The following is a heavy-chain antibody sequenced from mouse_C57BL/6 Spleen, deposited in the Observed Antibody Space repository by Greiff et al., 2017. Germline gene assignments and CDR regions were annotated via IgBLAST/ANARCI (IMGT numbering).Heavy chain of an antibody. Sequence: VQLQQPGAELVRPGTSVKLSCKASGYTFTSYWMHWVKQRPGQGLEWIGVIDPSDSYTNYNQKFKGKATLTVDTSSSTAYMQLSSLTSEDSAVYYCASYDYDVLRFAYWGQGTLVTVSA. CDR3: ASYDYDVLRFAY. CDR2: IDPSDSYT. V-gene: IGHV1-59*01. D-gene: IGHD2-4*01. J-gene: IGHJ3*01. CDR1: GYTFTSYW.